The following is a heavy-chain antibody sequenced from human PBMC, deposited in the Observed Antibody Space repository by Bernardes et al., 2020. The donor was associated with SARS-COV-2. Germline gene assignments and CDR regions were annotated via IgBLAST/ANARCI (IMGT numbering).Heavy chain of an antibody. V-gene: IGHV3-23*01. CDR2: ISGSGSST. CDR1: GSTFSSYG. Sequence: GGSLRLSCAASGSTFSSYGMNWVRQGPGKGLEWVSIISGSGSSTYYADSVKGRFTISRDNSKNTLYLQMNSLRAEDTAVYYCAKGGLPGKFDYWGQGTLVTVSS. CDR3: AKGGLPGKFDY. D-gene: IGHD6-13*01. J-gene: IGHJ4*02.